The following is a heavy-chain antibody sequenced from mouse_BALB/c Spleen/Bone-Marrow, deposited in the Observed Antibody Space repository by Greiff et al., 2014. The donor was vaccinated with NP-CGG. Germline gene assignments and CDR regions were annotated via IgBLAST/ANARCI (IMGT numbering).Heavy chain of an antibody. CDR3: ARGYFAY. J-gene: IGHJ3*01. CDR1: GYTFTSYW. CDR2: INPSNGRT. D-gene: IGHD2-14*01. V-gene: IGHV1S81*02. Sequence: VQLQQPGAELVKPGASVKLSCKASGYTFTSYWMHWVKQRPGQGLEWIGEINPSNGRTNYNEKFKSKATLTVDKSSSTAYMQLSSLTSEDSAVYYCARGYFAYWGQGTLVTVSA.